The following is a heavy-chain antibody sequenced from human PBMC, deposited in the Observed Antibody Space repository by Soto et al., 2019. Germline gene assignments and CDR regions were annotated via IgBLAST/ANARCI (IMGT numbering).Heavy chain of an antibody. D-gene: IGHD2-15*01. J-gene: IGHJ6*02. CDR2: IDPSDSYT. CDR1: GYSFTSYW. V-gene: IGHV5-10-1*01. Sequence: GESLKISCKGSGYSFTSYWISWVRQMPGKGLEWMGRIDPSDSYTNYSPSFQGHVTISADKSISTAYLQWSSLKASDTAMYYCARHELYCTGARCYGYGMDVWGQGTTVTVSS. CDR3: ARHELYCTGARCYGYGMDV.